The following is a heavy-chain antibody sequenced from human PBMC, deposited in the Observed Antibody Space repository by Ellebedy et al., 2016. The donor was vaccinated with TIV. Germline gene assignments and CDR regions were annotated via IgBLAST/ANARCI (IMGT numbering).Heavy chain of an antibody. CDR1: GGSISSYY. CDR2: IYYSGST. Sequence: SETLSLXXTVSGGSISSYYWSWIRQPPGKGLEWIGYIYYSGSTNYNPSLKSRVTISVDTSRNQFSLKLSSVTAADTAVYYCAREVGTNWFDPWGQGTLVTVSS. CDR3: AREVGTNWFDP. V-gene: IGHV4-59*01. J-gene: IGHJ5*02. D-gene: IGHD1-26*01.